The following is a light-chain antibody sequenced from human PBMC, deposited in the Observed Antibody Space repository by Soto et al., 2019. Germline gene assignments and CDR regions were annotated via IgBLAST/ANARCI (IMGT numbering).Light chain of an antibody. CDR2: GNN. J-gene: IGLJ1*01. CDR1: SSSIGAGYD. V-gene: IGLV1-40*01. CDR3: QSYASSLSANFV. Sequence: QSVLTQPPSVSGAPGQRVTISCTGSSSSIGAGYDVHWYQQLPGKAPKLLIYGNNNRPSGVPDRFSGSKSDTSASLAITGLRADDEADYYCQSYASSLSANFVFGTGTKVTVL.